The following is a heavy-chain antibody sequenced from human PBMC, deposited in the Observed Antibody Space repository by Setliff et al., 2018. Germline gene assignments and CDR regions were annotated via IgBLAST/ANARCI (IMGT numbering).Heavy chain of an antibody. V-gene: IGHV1-18*01. J-gene: IGHJ4*02. CDR1: GYTFKTYG. D-gene: IGHD3-22*01. Sequence: ASVKVSCKASGYTFKTYGFTWVRQAPGQGLEWMGWISPYNGNTNSAQKFQGRVTMTTDTSTSTAYMELKSLRYDDTAVYYCARDPVYYYDSSGVNYFDYWGQGTLVTVSS. CDR2: ISPYNGNT. CDR3: ARDPVYYYDSSGVNYFDY.